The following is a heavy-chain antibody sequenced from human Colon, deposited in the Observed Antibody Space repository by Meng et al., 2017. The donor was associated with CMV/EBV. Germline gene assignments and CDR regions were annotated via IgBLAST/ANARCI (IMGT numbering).Heavy chain of an antibody. Sequence: GESLKISCAASGFTFSSYEMNWVRQAPGKGLEWVSSISSSSSYIYYVDSVLGRFTISRDNAKNSLYLQMNSLRAEDTAVYYCARDSLQSTSSLDYWGQGTLVTVSS. CDR2: ISSSSSYI. D-gene: IGHD6-6*01. CDR3: ARDSLQSTSSLDY. CDR1: GFTFSSYE. J-gene: IGHJ4*02. V-gene: IGHV3-21*01.